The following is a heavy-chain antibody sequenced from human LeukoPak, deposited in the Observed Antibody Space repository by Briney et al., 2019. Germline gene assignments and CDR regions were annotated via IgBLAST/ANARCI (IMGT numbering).Heavy chain of an antibody. CDR3: ARVVGATSIDY. J-gene: IGHJ4*02. CDR2: IKHRGRS. CDR1: GSSISSDYN. V-gene: IGHV4-38-2*02. D-gene: IGHD2-15*01. Sequence: SETLSLTCSVSGSSISSDYNWGWVRQPPGKGLEWIGSIKHRGRSHYNPSLKSRVTILVDTSKNQFSLQLSSVTAADTAVYYCARVVGATSIDYWGQGILVTVSS.